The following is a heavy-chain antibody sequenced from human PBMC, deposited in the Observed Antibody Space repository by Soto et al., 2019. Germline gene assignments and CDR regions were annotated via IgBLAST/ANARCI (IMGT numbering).Heavy chain of an antibody. CDR1: GFTFSSYE. J-gene: IGHJ6*02. V-gene: IGHV3-48*03. CDR2: SSSSGSTI. Sequence: GASLRLSCAASGFTFSSYEMHCVRQAPGKGLERVSYSSSSGSTIYYADSVNGRFTISRDNAKNSLYLPMNSLRAEATAVYYCARDGIQQLALYYYYGMEVWGQGTMVTVSS. D-gene: IGHD6-13*01. CDR3: ARDGIQQLALYYYYGMEV.